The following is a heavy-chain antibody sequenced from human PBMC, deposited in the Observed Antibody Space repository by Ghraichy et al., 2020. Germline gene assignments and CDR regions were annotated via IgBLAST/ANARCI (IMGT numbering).Heavy chain of an antibody. CDR3: AGGADEVNTVTIKLYYFDY. D-gene: IGHD4-17*01. Sequence: SETLSLTCAVYGWSFSGYYLSWIRQPPGKGLEWIGEINHSGSTNYNPSLKSRVTISVDTSKNQFSLKLSSVTAADTAVYYCAGGADEVNTVTIKLYYFDYWGQGTLVTVSS. V-gene: IGHV4-34*01. CDR2: INHSGST. J-gene: IGHJ4*02. CDR1: GWSFSGYY.